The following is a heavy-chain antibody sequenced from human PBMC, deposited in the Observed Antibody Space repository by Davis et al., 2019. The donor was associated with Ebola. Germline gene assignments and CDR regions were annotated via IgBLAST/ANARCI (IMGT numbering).Heavy chain of an antibody. Sequence: GESLKIFCAASGFTFSSYWMHWVRQAPGKGLVWVSRINSDGSSTSYADSVKGRITISRDNAKNSLYLQMNSLRAEDTAVYYSARDRNSGWLLDYWGQGTLVTVSS. CDR3: ARDRNSGWLLDY. CDR2: INSDGSST. V-gene: IGHV3-74*01. D-gene: IGHD6-19*01. J-gene: IGHJ4*02. CDR1: GFTFSSYW.